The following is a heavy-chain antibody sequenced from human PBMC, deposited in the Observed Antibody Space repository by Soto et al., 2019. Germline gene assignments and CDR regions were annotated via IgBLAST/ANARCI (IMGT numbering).Heavy chain of an antibody. CDR1: GYTFTSYS. V-gene: IGHV1-18*01. CDR3: ARALRYFDWSYNNYYYYYMDV. Sequence: ASVKVSCKASGYTFTSYSISWVRQAPGQGLEWMGWISAYNGNTNYAQKLQGRVTMTIDTSTSTAYMELRSLRSDDTAVYYCARALRYFDWSYNNYYYYYMDVWGKGTTVTVSS. D-gene: IGHD3-9*01. J-gene: IGHJ6*03. CDR2: ISAYNGNT.